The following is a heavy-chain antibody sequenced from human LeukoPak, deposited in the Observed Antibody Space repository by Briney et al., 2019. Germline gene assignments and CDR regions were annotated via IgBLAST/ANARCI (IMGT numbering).Heavy chain of an antibody. CDR1: NGSISRYY. Sequence: PSETLSLTCNVSNGSISRYYWNWIRQSPRKGLEWIGYVYNSGYGYDSGTTKYNPSLKSRVTMSVDTSKNQFSLKLSSVTAADTAVYYCARGICSSTSCYTPGAFDIWGQGTMVTVSS. D-gene: IGHD2-2*02. CDR3: ARGICSSTSCYTPGAFDI. J-gene: IGHJ3*02. CDR2: VYNSGYGYDSGTT. V-gene: IGHV4-59*12.